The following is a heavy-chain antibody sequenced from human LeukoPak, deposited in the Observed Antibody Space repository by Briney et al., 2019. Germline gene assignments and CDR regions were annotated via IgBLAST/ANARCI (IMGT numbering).Heavy chain of an antibody. D-gene: IGHD3-10*01. J-gene: IGHJ5*02. V-gene: IGHV3-15*01. CDR2: IKRKSEGGTT. Sequence: PGGSLRLSCAASGFPFFTAWMSWVRQAPGKGLEWVGQIKRKSEGGTTDYAAPVNGRFTISRDDSKNTLYLQMNSLKTEDTAVYYSTWTYYKLFDPWGQGTLVTVSS. CDR1: GFPFFTAW. CDR3: TWTYYKLFDP.